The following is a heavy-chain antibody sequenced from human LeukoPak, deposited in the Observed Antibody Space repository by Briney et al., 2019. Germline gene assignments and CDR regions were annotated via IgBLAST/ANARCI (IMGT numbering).Heavy chain of an antibody. D-gene: IGHD3-9*01. CDR1: GFTFSSYS. Sequence: PGGSLRLSCAASGFTFSSYSMDWVRQAPGKGLEWVSSTSSGSSYKYYADSVKGRFTVSRDNAKNSLYLQMNSLRAEDTAAYYCARGVYDILAGYRPFYLDHWGQGTLVTVSS. CDR3: ARGVYDILAGYRPFYLDH. CDR2: TSSGSSYK. J-gene: IGHJ4*02. V-gene: IGHV3-21*01.